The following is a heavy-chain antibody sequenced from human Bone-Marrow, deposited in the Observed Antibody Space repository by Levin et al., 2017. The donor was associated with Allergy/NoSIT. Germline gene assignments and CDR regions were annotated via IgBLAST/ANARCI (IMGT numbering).Heavy chain of an antibody. Sequence: GESLKISCAASGFPFNNYWMHWVRQVPGKGLVWVSHINPAGTTTNYADSVKGRFTISRDNAKDRLYLQMDSLRAEDTAIYYCVRENRYYYDSSGLQYWGQGILVTVSS. CDR1: GFPFNNYW. D-gene: IGHD3-22*01. CDR3: VRENRYYYDSSGLQY. J-gene: IGHJ4*02. CDR2: INPAGTTT. V-gene: IGHV3-74*01.